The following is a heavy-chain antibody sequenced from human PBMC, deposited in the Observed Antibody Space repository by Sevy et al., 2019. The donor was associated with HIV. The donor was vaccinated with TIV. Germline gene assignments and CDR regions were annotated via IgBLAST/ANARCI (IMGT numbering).Heavy chain of an antibody. CDR3: VRAIAADASL. D-gene: IGHD6-13*01. CDR1: GFTLNSYW. J-gene: IGHJ4*02. Sequence: GESLKISCAASGFTLNSYWMSWVRQAPGKGLEWVANIKQDGSVKYYVDSVKGRFTIPRDNARNLVYLQMSSLTAEDTALYYCVRAIAADASLWGQGTLVTVSS. V-gene: IGHV3-7*01. CDR2: IKQDGSVK.